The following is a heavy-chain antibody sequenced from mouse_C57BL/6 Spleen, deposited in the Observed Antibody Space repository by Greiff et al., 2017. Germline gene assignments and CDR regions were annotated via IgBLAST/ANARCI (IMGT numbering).Heavy chain of an antibody. J-gene: IGHJ4*01. Sequence: QVQLQQSGAELVRPGTSVKVSCKASGYAFTNYLIEWVKQRPGQGLEWIGVINPGSGGTNYNEKFKGKATLTADKSSSTAYMQLSSLTSEDSAVYFCARSHYAMDDGGQGTSVTVSS. CDR1: GYAFTNYL. CDR3: ARSHYAMDD. V-gene: IGHV1-54*01. CDR2: INPGSGGT.